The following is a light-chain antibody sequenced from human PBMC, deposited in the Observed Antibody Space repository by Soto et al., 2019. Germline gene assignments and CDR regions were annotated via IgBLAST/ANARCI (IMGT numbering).Light chain of an antibody. CDR1: QSVDTF. V-gene: IGKV3-11*01. Sequence: EIVLTQSPATLSLSPRERATLSCRASQSVDTFLAWYQQKPGRTPRLLIYDTSNRATGIPPRFSGTGSGTDFTLTISRLEPEDFAVYYCQVRTDWPPFMYSFGQGTKLEVK. CDR3: QVRTDWPPFMYS. CDR2: DTS. J-gene: IGKJ2*01.